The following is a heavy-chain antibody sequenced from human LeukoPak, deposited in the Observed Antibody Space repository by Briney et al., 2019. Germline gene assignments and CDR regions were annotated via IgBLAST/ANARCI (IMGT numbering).Heavy chain of an antibody. Sequence: PSETLSLTCAVYVGSFSGYYWSWIRQPPWKGLEWIGEINHSGSTNYNPSLKSRVTISVDTSKNQFSLKLSSVTAADTAVYYCARGRDFWRSNWFDPWGQGTLVTVSS. CDR3: ARGRDFWRSNWFDP. CDR2: INHSGST. V-gene: IGHV4-34*01. J-gene: IGHJ5*02. CDR1: VGSFSGYY. D-gene: IGHD3-3*01.